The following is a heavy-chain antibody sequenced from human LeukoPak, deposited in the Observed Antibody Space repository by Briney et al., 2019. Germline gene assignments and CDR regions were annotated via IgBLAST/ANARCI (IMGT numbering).Heavy chain of an antibody. V-gene: IGHV3-11*01. D-gene: IGHD3-22*01. CDR3: AITLNYYDSSGYPLFDY. J-gene: IGHJ4*02. Sequence: GGSLRLSCAASGFTFSDYYMSWIRQAPGKGLEWVSYISSSGSTIYYADSVKGRFTISRDNAKNSLYLQMNSLRANETTVYYCAITLNYYDSSGYPLFDYWGRGTLVTVSS. CDR2: ISSSGSTI. CDR1: GFTFSDYY.